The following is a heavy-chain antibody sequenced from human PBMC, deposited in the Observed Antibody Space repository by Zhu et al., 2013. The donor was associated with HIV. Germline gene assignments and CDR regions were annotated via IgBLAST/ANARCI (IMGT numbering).Heavy chain of an antibody. J-gene: IGHJ6*02. CDR3: AKDYSSSFGMDV. CDR2: ISYDGSNK. V-gene: IGHV3-30*18. D-gene: IGHD6-6*01. Sequence: LEWVAVISYDGSNKYYADSVKGRFTISRDNSKNTLYLQMNSLRAEDTAVYYCAKDYSSSFGMDVWGQGTTVTVSS.